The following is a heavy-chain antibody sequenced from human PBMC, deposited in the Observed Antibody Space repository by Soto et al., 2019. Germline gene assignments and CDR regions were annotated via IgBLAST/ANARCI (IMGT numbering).Heavy chain of an antibody. CDR1: GGTFTSYS. CDR2: IIPVLGIV. V-gene: IGHV1-69*04. D-gene: IGHD1-1*01. Sequence: QVQLVQSGAEVKKPGSSVKVSCKASGGTFTSYSITWVRQAPGQGLEWMGRIIPVLGIVNYAQKFQGRVTITADKSTTTDYMELSSLRSEDPAVYYCARDGLGTTRRYFDSWGQGTLVTVSS. CDR3: ARDGLGTTRRYFDS. J-gene: IGHJ4*02.